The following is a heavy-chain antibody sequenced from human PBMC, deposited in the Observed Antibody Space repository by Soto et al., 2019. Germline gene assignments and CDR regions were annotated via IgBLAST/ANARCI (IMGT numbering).Heavy chain of an antibody. D-gene: IGHD3-3*01. CDR2: ISTTSSSI. V-gene: IGHV3-48*02. CDR1: GFTFSSYS. J-gene: IGHJ4*02. Sequence: EVQLVQSGGGLVQPGGPLRLSCAASGFTFSSYSMNWVRQAPGKGLEWISYISTTSSSIYYADSVKGRFTISRDNAKNSLFLQMNSLRDEDTAVYYCARKGVAFDYWGQGALVTVSS. CDR3: ARKGVAFDY.